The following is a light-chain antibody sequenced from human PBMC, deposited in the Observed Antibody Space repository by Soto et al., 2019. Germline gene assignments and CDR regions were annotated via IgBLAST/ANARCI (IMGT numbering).Light chain of an antibody. CDR1: QDISNY. J-gene: IGKJ2*01. CDR3: QQYDNRPYT. CDR2: DAS. Sequence: DIQMTQSPSSLSASVGDRVTITCQASQDISNYLNWYQQKPGKAPKLLIYDASNLETGVPSRFSGSGSGTDFTFTTSSLQPEDIATYYCQQYDNRPYTCGQGTKLEIK. V-gene: IGKV1-33*01.